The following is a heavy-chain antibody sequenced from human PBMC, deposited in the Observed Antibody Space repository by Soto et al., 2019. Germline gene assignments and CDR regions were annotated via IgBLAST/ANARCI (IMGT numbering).Heavy chain of an antibody. CDR3: AKDHLTTTVTTVGY. CDR1: GFTFSNYG. Sequence: QVQLVESGGGVVQPGRSLRLSCAASGFTFSNYGMHWVRQAPGKGLEWVAVISYHGSDKYYADSVKGRFTISRDNSKNTLYLQMDSLRDEDTDVYYCAKDHLTTTVTTVGYWGQGTLVTVSS. D-gene: IGHD4-17*01. J-gene: IGHJ4*02. CDR2: ISYHGSDK. V-gene: IGHV3-30*18.